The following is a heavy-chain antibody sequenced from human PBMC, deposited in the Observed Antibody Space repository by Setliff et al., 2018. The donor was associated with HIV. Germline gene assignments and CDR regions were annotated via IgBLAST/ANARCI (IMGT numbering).Heavy chain of an antibody. V-gene: IGHV3-30*04. J-gene: IGHJ4*02. CDR2: ISYDGNNM. D-gene: IGHD3-3*01. Sequence: PGGSLRLSCEASGFTFSSYAMHWVRQAPGKGLEWVAAISYDGNNMYYADSVKGRFPISRDNSKNTLYLQMNSLRAEDTAVYYCARGGPDFWSGYIDYWGQGTLVTVPQ. CDR3: ARGGPDFWSGYIDY. CDR1: GFTFSSYA.